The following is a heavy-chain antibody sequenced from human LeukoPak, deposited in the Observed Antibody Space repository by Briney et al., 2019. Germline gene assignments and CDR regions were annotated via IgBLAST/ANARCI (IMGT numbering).Heavy chain of an antibody. D-gene: IGHD2-2*01. V-gene: IGHV3-23*01. Sequence: PGGSLRLSCAASGFTFSSSSMSWVRQAPGKGLEWVSARTGSGGSTYYADSVKGRFTISRDNSKKTLFLQMNSLRAEDTAVYYCAKDLAPAAYWGQGTLVTVSS. CDR1: GFTFSSSS. J-gene: IGHJ4*02. CDR3: AKDLAPAAY. CDR2: RTGSGGST.